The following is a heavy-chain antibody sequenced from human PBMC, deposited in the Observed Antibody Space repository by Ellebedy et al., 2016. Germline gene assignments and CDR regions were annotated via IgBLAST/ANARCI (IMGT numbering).Heavy chain of an antibody. Sequence: GESLKISCAASGFTFSNYSINWVRQAPGKGLEWVSSISSSGRYIYYPDSLKGRFTISRDNAKNSLYLQMNSLRAEDTAVYYCARDSSGPFDYWGQGTLVTVSS. CDR1: GFTFSNYS. D-gene: IGHD6-6*01. CDR3: ARDSSGPFDY. CDR2: ISSSGRYI. J-gene: IGHJ4*02. V-gene: IGHV3-21*01.